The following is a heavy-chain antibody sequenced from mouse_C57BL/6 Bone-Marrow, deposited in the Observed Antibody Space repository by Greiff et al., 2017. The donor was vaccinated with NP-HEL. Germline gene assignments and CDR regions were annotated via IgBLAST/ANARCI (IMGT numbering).Heavy chain of an antibody. Sequence: VKLQESGAELARPGASVKLSCKASGYTFTSYGISWVKQRTGQGLEWIGEIYPRSGNTYYNEKFKGKATLTADKSSSTAYMELRSLTSEDSAVYFCARGGGPYFDYWGQGTTLTVSS. J-gene: IGHJ2*01. V-gene: IGHV1-81*01. CDR3: ARGGGPYFDY. CDR1: GYTFTSYG. CDR2: IYPRSGNT.